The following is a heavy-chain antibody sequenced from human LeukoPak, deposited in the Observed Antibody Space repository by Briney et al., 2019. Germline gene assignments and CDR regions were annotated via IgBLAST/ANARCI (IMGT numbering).Heavy chain of an antibody. V-gene: IGHV3-21*01. Sequence: PGGSLRLSCAASGFTFSSYSMNWVRQAPGKGLEWVSSISSSSSYIYYADSVKGRFTISRDNAKNSLYLQMNSLRAEDTAVYYCARANSGSYRGAFDYWGQGTLVTVSS. CDR2: ISSSSSYI. J-gene: IGHJ4*02. CDR3: ARANSGSYRGAFDY. D-gene: IGHD1-26*01. CDR1: GFTFSSYS.